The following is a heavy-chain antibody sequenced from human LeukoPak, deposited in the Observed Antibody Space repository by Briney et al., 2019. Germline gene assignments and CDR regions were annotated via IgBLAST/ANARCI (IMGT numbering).Heavy chain of an antibody. CDR1: GGSISSYY. V-gene: IGHV4-59*12. CDR3: ARDSSSSWSWFDP. D-gene: IGHD6-13*01. CDR2: IYYSGST. J-gene: IGHJ5*02. Sequence: PSETLSLTCTVSGGSISSYYWSCIRQPPGKGLEWIGYIYYSGSTNYNPSLKSRVTISVDTSKNQFSLKLSSVTAADTAVYYCARDSSSSWSWFDPWGQGTLVTVSS.